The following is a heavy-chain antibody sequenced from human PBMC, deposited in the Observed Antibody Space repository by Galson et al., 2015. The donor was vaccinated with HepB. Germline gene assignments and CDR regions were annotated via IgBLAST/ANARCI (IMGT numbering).Heavy chain of an antibody. CDR2: IYYSGST. J-gene: IGHJ6*02. Sequence: ETLSLTCTVSGGSISSSSYYWGWIRQPPGKGLEWIGSIYYSGSTYYNPSLKSRVTISVDTSKNQFSLKLSSVTAADTAVYYRARHLSGGGRLAYYYGMDVWGQGTTVTVSS. CDR3: ARHLSGGGRLAYYYGMDV. CDR1: GGSISSSSYY. D-gene: IGHD2-15*01. V-gene: IGHV4-39*01.